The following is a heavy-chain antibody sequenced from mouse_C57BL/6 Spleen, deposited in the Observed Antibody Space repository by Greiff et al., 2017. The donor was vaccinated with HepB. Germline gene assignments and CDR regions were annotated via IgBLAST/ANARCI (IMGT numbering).Heavy chain of an antibody. V-gene: IGHV1-80*01. Sequence: QVQLKQSGAELVKPGASVKISCKASGYAFSSYWMNWVKQRPGKGLEWIGQIYPGDGDTNYNGKFKGKATLTADKSSSTAYMQLSSLTSEDSAVYFCARSTTVPYYFDYWGQGTTLTVSS. CDR3: ARSTTVPYYFDY. CDR2: IYPGDGDT. J-gene: IGHJ2*01. CDR1: GYAFSSYW. D-gene: IGHD2-13*01.